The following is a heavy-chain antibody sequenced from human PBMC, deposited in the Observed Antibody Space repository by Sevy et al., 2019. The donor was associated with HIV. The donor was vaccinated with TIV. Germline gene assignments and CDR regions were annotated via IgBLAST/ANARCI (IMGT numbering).Heavy chain of an antibody. CDR2: INAGNGNT. J-gene: IGHJ4*02. D-gene: IGHD3-3*01. CDR1: GYTFTRYA. CDR3: ARDRGEPQIFGVVICGGPFDY. Sequence: ASVKVSCKDSGYTFTRYAMHWVRQAPGQRLEWMGWINAGNGNTKYSQKFQGRVTITRDTSASTAYMEMDRLRSEETTVYYGARDRGEPQIFGVVICGGPFDYWGQGTLVTVSS. V-gene: IGHV1-3*01.